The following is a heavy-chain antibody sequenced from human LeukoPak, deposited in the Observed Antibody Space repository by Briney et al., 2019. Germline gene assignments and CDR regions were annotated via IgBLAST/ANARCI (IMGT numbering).Heavy chain of an antibody. CDR3: ARLDSSGSTSFDY. D-gene: IGHD3-22*01. CDR2: IYPGDAET. J-gene: IGHJ4*02. V-gene: IGHV5-51*01. Sequence: GESLRISCKGSGYRFTTYWIAWVRQMPGKGLEWMGIIYPGDAETRYSPSFQGQVIISADKSITTAYLQWSSLKASDTAMYYCARLDSSGSTSFDYWGQGTLVTVSS. CDR1: GYRFTTYW.